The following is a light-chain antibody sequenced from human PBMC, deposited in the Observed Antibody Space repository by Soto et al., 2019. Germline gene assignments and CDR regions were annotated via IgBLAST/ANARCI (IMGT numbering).Light chain of an antibody. V-gene: IGKV3-20*01. CDR1: QSVSSSY. CDR2: GAS. Sequence: EIVLTQSPGTLSLSPGERATLSCRASQSVSSSYLAWYQQKPAQAPRLLIYGASSRATGIPERFSSSGSGTYVTIPISRLEPEDFAVYYCQQHGSSPWTFGQGTKVEIK. J-gene: IGKJ1*01. CDR3: QQHGSSPWT.